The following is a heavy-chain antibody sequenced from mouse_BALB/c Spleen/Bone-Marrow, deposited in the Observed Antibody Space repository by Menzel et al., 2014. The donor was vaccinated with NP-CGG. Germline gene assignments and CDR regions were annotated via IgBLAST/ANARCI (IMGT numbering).Heavy chain of an antibody. CDR1: GYTFTSYY. D-gene: IGHD2-1*01. CDR3: TRYGNYYFDY. J-gene: IGHJ2*01. V-gene: IGHV1S81*02. Sequence: VQLQESGAGLVKPGASVKLSCKASGYTFTSYYMYWVKQRPGQGLEWIGEINPSNGGTNFNEKFKSKATLTVDKSSSTAYMQLSSLTSEDSAVYYCTRYGNYYFDYWGQGTLSQSPQ. CDR2: INPSNGGT.